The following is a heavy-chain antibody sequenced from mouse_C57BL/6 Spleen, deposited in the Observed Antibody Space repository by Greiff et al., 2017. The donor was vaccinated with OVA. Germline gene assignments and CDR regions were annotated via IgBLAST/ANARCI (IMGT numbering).Heavy chain of an antibody. CDR1: GYTFTTYP. Sequence: QVQLKQSGAELVKPGASVKMSCKASGYTFTTYPIEWMKQNHGKSLEWIGNFHPYNDDTKYNEKFKGKATLTVEKSSSTVYLELIRLTSDDSAVYYSAIITTSRAGYAKCDWGQGTSVTVSS. J-gene: IGHJ4*01. D-gene: IGHD1-1*01. CDR2: FHPYNDDT. V-gene: IGHV1-47*01. CDR3: AIITTSRAGYAKCD.